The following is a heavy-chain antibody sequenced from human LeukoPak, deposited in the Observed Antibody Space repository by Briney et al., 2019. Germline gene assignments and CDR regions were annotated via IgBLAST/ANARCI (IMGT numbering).Heavy chain of an antibody. V-gene: IGHV3-48*03. CDR3: ARLATGVVGTTDY. Sequence: GGSLRLSCAASGFTFSHYEMTWVRQAPGKGLEWLSYISSSGGTIYYADSAKGRFTISRDNAKNSLYLQMNSLRVEDTAVYYCARLATGVVGTTDYWGQGTLVRVSS. CDR1: GFTFSHYE. J-gene: IGHJ4*02. D-gene: IGHD2-15*01. CDR2: ISSSGGTI.